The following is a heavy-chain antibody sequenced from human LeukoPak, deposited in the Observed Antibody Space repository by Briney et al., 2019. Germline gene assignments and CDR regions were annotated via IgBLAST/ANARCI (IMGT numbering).Heavy chain of an antibody. J-gene: IGHJ3*02. Sequence: PGGSLRLSCAASGFTFSSYWMSWVRQAPGKGLEWVAFIRYDGNNKYYADSVKGRFTISRDNSKNTLYLQMNSLRAEDTAVYYCAKIRPPAYDIWGQGTMVTVSS. V-gene: IGHV3-30*02. D-gene: IGHD3-3*02. CDR1: GFTFSSYW. CDR2: IRYDGNNK. CDR3: AKIRPPAYDI.